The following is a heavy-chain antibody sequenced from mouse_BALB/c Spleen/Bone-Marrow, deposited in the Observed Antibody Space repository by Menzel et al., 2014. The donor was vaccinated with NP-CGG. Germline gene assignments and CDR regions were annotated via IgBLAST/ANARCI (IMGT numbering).Heavy chain of an antibody. V-gene: IGHV14-3*02. CDR3: ARYGY. J-gene: IGHJ4*01. Sequence: EVQLQQSGAELVKPGASVKLTCTGSGFNIKDTYMHWVKQRPEQGLEWIGRIDAANGNSKYDPKFQGKATITADTSSNTGYLQLSSLTSEDIAVYYCARYGYWGQGTSVTVSS. CDR1: GFNIKDTY. CDR2: IDAANGNS. D-gene: IGHD1-1*02.